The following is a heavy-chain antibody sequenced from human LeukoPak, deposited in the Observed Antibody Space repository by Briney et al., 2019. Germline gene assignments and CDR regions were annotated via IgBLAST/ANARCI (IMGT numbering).Heavy chain of an antibody. J-gene: IGHJ3*02. CDR3: AKARVKVSYAFDI. V-gene: IGHV4-61*01. CDR2: IYYSGST. D-gene: IGHD5/OR15-5a*01. Sequence: SETLSLTCTVSVGSVSSGSYYWSWIRQPPGEGLEWIVYIYYSGSTNYNPSLKSRVTISVDTSKNQFSLKLSTVTAADTAVYYCAKARVKVSYAFDIWGQGTMVTVSS. CDR1: VGSVSSGSYY.